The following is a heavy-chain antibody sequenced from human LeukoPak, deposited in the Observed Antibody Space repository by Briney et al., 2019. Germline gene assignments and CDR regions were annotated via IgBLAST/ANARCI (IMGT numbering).Heavy chain of an antibody. CDR3: ARRRCSSTSCYAYRVVVNWFDP. J-gene: IGHJ5*02. CDR1: GGSISGYY. D-gene: IGHD2-2*01. V-gene: IGHV4-59*12. Sequence: SETLSLTCTVSGGSISGYYWSWIRQPPGKGLEWVGYISYSGSTNYNPSLKSRVTISVDTSKNQFSLKLSSVTAADTAVYYCARRRCSSTSCYAYRVVVNWFDPWGQGTLVTVSS. CDR2: ISYSGST.